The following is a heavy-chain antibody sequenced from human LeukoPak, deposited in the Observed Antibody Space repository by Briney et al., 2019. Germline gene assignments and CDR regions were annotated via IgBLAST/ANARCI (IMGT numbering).Heavy chain of an antibody. Sequence: ETLPLTCTVSGGSISSYYWSWVRQPAGKGLEWIGRIYTSGNTNYNPSLKGRVTISLDTSKNQFSLKLSSVTAADTAVYYCARDLVYYYDPRAEYFQPWGQGTLVTVSS. CDR3: ARDLVYYYDPRAEYFQP. J-gene: IGHJ1*01. CDR1: GGSISSYY. CDR2: IYTSGNT. D-gene: IGHD3-22*01. V-gene: IGHV4-4*07.